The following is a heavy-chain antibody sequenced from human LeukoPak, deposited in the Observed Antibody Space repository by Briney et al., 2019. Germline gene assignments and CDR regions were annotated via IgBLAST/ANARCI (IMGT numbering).Heavy chain of an antibody. Sequence: PETLCLSPAVYNGSFSGYYSSGVRQSPGEGLEWIGEVNHGGDTNYNPSLTSRVTISLDTSKNHFSLNLKSVTAADTAVYNCARAAWNGGGGFDPWGQGTLVTVSS. V-gene: IGHV4-34*01. CDR2: VNHGGDT. D-gene: IGHD3-16*01. CDR3: ARAAWNGGGGFDP. J-gene: IGHJ5*02. CDR1: NGSFSGYY.